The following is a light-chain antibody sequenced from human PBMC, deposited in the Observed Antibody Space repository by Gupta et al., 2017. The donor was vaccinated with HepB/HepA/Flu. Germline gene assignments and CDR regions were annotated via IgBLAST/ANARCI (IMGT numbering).Light chain of an antibody. V-gene: IGKV1-5*03. CDR1: QSISRW. J-gene: IGKJ1*01. CDR2: KAS. CDR3: QHNNSFSWT. Sequence: IQMNQSPSTLSASVGDRVTITCRASQSISRWLDWYQQKPGKAPKLLICKASSLESGVPSRFSGSASGTEFTLTISSLQPDDFATYYCQHNNSFSWTFGQGTKVEIK.